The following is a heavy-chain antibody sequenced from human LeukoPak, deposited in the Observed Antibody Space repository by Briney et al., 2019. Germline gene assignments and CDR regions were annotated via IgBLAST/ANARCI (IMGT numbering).Heavy chain of an antibody. CDR1: GFTFCRFS. J-gene: IGHJ4*02. V-gene: IGHV3-23*01. CDR3: AKGPIAAAGY. D-gene: IGHD6-13*01. Sequence: GSLRLFFAGSGFTFCRFSMRRVRQASGKGLEWVSAISGSGGSTYYADSVKGRFTISRDNSKNTLYLQMNSLRAEDTAVYYCAKGPIAAAGYWGQGTLVTVSS. CDR2: ISGSGGST.